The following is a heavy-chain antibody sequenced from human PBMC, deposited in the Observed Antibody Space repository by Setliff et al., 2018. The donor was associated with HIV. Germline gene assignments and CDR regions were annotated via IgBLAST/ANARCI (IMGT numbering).Heavy chain of an antibody. CDR2: INPNNGGT. CDR1: RYTFTDYY. CDR3: ASEEINGSSGGFDY. Sequence: ASVKVSCKASRYTFTDYYMHWVRQAPGQGLEWMGWINPNNGGTNYAQKFQGRVTMTRDTSISTAYMELSRLRSDDTAVYYCASEEINGSSGGFDYWGQGTLVTVSS. D-gene: IGHD6-19*01. V-gene: IGHV1-2*02. J-gene: IGHJ4*02.